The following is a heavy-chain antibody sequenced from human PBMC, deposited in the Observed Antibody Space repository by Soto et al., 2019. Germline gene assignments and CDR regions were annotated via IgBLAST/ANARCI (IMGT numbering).Heavy chain of an antibody. CDR2: IYLGDSDT. J-gene: IGHJ6*03. V-gene: IGHV5-51*01. CDR1: GYSFTSYW. CDR3: ARHVGCSSTSCYLYYYYYMDV. D-gene: IGHD2-2*01. Sequence: PGESLKISCKGSGYSFTSYWIGWVRQMPGKGLEWMGIIYLGDSDTRYSPSFQGQVTISADKSISTAYLQWSSLKASDTAMYYCARHVGCSSTSCYLYYYYYMDVWGKGTTVTVSS.